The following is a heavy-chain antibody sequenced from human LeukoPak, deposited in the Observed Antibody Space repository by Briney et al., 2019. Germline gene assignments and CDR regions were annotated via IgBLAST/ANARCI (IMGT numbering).Heavy chain of an antibody. J-gene: IGHJ5*01. CDR2: INANGDST. V-gene: IGHV3-20*04. CDR3: ARDVQRGSGWFDY. CDR1: GFTLHNYG. Sequence: GGSLRLSCAASGFTLHNYGMSWVRQVPGKGLEWVSSINANGDSTAYADSVRGRFTISRDNAKISLYLQMNSLRAEDTAVYYCARDVQRGSGWFDYWGQGTLVTVSS. D-gene: IGHD1-1*01.